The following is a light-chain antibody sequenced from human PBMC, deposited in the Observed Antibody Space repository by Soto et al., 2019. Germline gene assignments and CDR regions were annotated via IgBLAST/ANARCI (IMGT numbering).Light chain of an antibody. V-gene: IGKV3-20*01. CDR2: GAS. CDR3: HQYGSSPGT. CDR1: QSVSSNL. Sequence: EIVLTQSPGTLSLSPGERATLSCRASQSVSSNLLAWYQQKPGQAPRLLIYGASNRATGIPDRFSGSGSGTDLTLTISRLEPEDFAVYYCHQYGSSPGTFGQGTKVDIK. J-gene: IGKJ1*01.